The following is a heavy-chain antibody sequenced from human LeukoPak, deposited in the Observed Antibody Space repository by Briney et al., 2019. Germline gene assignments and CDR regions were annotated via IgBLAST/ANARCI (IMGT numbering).Heavy chain of an antibody. CDR1: GGSISSYF. D-gene: IGHD2-21*02. V-gene: IGHV4-59*12. CDR2: IYYTGST. J-gene: IGHJ3*02. CDR3: ARSPYGGDCYSPGAFDI. Sequence: SETLSLTCTVSGGSISSYFWSWIRQPPGKGLEWIGYIYYTGSTSYNPSLKSRVTISVDTSKNQFSLKLSSVTAADTAVYYCARSPYGGDCYSPGAFDIWGQGTMVTVSS.